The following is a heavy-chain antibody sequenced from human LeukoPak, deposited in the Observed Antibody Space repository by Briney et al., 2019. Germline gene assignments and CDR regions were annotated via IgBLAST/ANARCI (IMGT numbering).Heavy chain of an antibody. V-gene: IGHV3-30*04. CDR1: GFTFSSYA. D-gene: IGHD3-22*01. J-gene: IGHJ4*02. CDR2: ISYDGSNK. Sequence: GRPLRLSCAASGFTFSSYAMHWVRQAPGKGLEWVAVISYDGSNKYYADSVKGRFTISGDNSKNTLYLQMNSLRAEDTAVYYCAGYYYFDYWGQGTLVTVSS. CDR3: AGYYYFDY.